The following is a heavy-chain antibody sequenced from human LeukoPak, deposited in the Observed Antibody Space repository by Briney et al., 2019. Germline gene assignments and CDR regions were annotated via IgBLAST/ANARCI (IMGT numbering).Heavy chain of an antibody. V-gene: IGHV4-34*01. Sequence: SETLSLTCAVYGGSFSGYYWSWIRQPPGKGLEWIGSIYHSGSTYYNPSLKSRVTISVDTSKNQFSLKLSSVTAADTAVYYCAMAGYGDYDWFDPWGQGTLVTVSS. J-gene: IGHJ5*02. D-gene: IGHD4-17*01. CDR2: IYHSGST. CDR1: GGSFSGYY. CDR3: AMAGYGDYDWFDP.